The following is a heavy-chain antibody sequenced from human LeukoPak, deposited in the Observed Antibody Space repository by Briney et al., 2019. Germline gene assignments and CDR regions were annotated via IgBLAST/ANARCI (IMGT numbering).Heavy chain of an antibody. V-gene: IGHV3-23*01. D-gene: IGHD2-15*01. Sequence: PGGSLRLSCAASGFTFSSYAMSWVRQAPGKGLEWVSAISGSGGSTYYADSVKGRFTISRDNSKNTLYLQMNSLRAEDTAVYYCAKRTGGSCYWCYYYYGMDVWGQGTTVTVSS. CDR3: AKRTGGSCYWCYYYYGMDV. CDR2: ISGSGGST. J-gene: IGHJ6*02. CDR1: GFTFSSYA.